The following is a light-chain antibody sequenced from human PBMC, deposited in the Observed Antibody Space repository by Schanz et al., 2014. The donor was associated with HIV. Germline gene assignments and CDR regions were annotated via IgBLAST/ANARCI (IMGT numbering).Light chain of an antibody. J-gene: IGKJ4*01. Sequence: EVVLTQSPATLSLSPGQRATFSCRASQRGDRYLAWYQQNPGQAPRLLIYDASNRATGIPARFSGSGSGTDFTLTISSLEPEDFAVYYCQQRSNWPLSFGGGT. V-gene: IGKV3-11*01. CDR3: QQRSNWPLS. CDR2: DAS. CDR1: QRGDRY.